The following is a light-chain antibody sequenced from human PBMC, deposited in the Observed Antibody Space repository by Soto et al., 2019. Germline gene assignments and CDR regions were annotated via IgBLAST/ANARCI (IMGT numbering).Light chain of an antibody. CDR1: QSVSSN. Sequence: EIVMTQSPATLSVSPGERATLSCRASQSVSSNLAWYQQKPGQAPRLLIYGTSSRATGIPDRFSGSGFGTEFTLTISSLEPEDFAVYYCQQRSSWPPITFGQGTRLEIK. J-gene: IGKJ5*01. CDR3: QQRSSWPPIT. V-gene: IGKV3D-15*01. CDR2: GTS.